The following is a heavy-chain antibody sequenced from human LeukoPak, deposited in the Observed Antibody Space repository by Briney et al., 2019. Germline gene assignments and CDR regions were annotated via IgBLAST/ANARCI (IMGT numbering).Heavy chain of an antibody. D-gene: IGHD5-18*01. CDR2: ISYSGST. CDR3: TSLDTAMGDDY. CDR1: GGSISPYY. J-gene: IGHJ4*02. V-gene: IGHV4-59*01. Sequence: SETLSLTCAVSGGSISPYYWMWIRQPPGKGLEWIGYISYSGSTSFNPSLKSRVTISLDTSTNQVSLKLSSVTAADTAVYYCTSLDTAMGDDYWGQGTLVTVSS.